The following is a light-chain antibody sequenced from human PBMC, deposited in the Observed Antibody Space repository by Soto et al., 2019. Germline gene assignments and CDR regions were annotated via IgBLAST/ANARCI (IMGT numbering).Light chain of an antibody. CDR2: DAS. J-gene: IGKJ1*01. V-gene: IGKV1-5*01. CDR1: QSISSW. Sequence: DIQMTQSPSTLSASVGDRVTITCRASQSISSWLAWYQQKPGKAPKLLIYDASSLESGVPSRFSGRGSGTEFTLTISSLQPDDLATYYCQQYNSYLWTFGQGT. CDR3: QQYNSYLWT.